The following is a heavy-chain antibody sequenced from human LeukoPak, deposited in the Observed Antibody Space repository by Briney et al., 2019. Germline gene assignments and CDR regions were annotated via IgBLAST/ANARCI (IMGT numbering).Heavy chain of an antibody. CDR3: VGYSSSPLDY. Sequence: GGSLRLSCSASGFTFSSYAMHWVRQAPGKGLEYVSAISSNGGSTYYSDSVKGRFTISRDNSKNTLYLQMSSLRAEDTAVYYCVGYSSSPLDYWGQGTLVTVSS. CDR1: GFTFSSYA. J-gene: IGHJ4*02. V-gene: IGHV3-64D*06. CDR2: ISSNGGST. D-gene: IGHD6-13*01.